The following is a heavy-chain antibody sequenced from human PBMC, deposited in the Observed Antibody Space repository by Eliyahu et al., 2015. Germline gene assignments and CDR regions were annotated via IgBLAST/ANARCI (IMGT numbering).Heavy chain of an antibody. J-gene: IGHJ4*02. CDR2: INHSGST. Sequence: QVQLQQWGAGLLKPSETLSLTCAVYGGSFSGYYWSWIRQPPGKGLEWIGEINHSGSTNYNPSLKSRVTISVDTSKNQFSLKLSSVTAADTAVYYCARTAKRQVSSSWYGYWGQGTLVTVSS. V-gene: IGHV4-34*01. CDR3: ARTAKRQVSSSWYGY. CDR1: GGSFSGYY. D-gene: IGHD6-13*01.